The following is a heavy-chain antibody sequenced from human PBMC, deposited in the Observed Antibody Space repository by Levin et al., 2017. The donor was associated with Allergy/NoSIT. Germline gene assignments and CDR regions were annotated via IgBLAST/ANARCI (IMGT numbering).Heavy chain of an antibody. Sequence: GESLKISCAASGFTFSSYSMNWVRQAPGKGLEWVSSISSSSSYIYYADSVKGRFTISRDNAKNSLYLQMNSLRAEDTAVYYCARGATIFGVVSGMDVWGQGTTVTVSS. J-gene: IGHJ6*02. CDR2: ISSSSSYI. CDR1: GFTFSSYS. D-gene: IGHD3-3*01. V-gene: IGHV3-21*01. CDR3: ARGATIFGVVSGMDV.